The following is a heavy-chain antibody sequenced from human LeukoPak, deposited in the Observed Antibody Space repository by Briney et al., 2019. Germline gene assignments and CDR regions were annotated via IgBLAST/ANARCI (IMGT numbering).Heavy chain of an antibody. Sequence: SVKVSCKASGYTFTSYGISWVRQAPGQGLEWMGRIIPILGIANYAQKFQGRVTITADKSTSTAYMELSSLRSEDTAVYYCASNIAVAGWARDYWGQGTLVTVSS. CDR1: GYTFTSYG. CDR2: IIPILGIA. D-gene: IGHD6-19*01. V-gene: IGHV1-69*04. CDR3: ASNIAVAGWARDY. J-gene: IGHJ4*02.